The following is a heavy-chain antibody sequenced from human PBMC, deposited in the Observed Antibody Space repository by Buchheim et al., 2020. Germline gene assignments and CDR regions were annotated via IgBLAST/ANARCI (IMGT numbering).Heavy chain of an antibody. Sequence: VQLVESGGGLVQPGGSLRLSCVASGFTCSSYWMTWVRQAPGKGLEWVANIKQDGSEKYYVDSVKGRFAISRDNAKNSLYLQLNSRRAEDTAVYYCARAAGSYWYFDLWGRGTL. J-gene: IGHJ2*01. V-gene: IGHV3-7*01. D-gene: IGHD1-26*01. CDR3: ARAAGSYWYFDL. CDR1: GFTCSSYW. CDR2: IKQDGSEK.